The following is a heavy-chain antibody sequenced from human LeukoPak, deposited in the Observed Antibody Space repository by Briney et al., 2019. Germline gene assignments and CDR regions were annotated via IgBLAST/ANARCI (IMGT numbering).Heavy chain of an antibody. D-gene: IGHD6-19*01. V-gene: IGHV3-23*01. CDR1: GFTFSSYA. Sequence: GGSLRLSCAASGFTFSSYAMSWVRQAPGKGLERVSAISGSGGSTYYADSVKGRFTISRDNSKNTLYLQMNSLRAEDTAVYYCASYCSGWYGPFDYWGQGTLVTVSS. CDR2: ISGSGGST. CDR3: ASYCSGWYGPFDY. J-gene: IGHJ4*02.